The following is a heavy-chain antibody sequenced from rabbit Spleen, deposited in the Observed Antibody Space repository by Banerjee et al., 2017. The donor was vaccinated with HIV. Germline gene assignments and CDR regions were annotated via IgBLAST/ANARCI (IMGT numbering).Heavy chain of an antibody. D-gene: IGHD6-1*01. CDR2: IDIGSRDFT. J-gene: IGHJ6*01. V-gene: IGHV1S40*01. Sequence: QQLEESGGDLVKPGASLTLTCTASRFSFSSRYDLCWVRQAPGKGLQWIACIDIGSRDFTYYASWAKGRFIISKTSSTTVTLQMTSLTAADTATYFCGRSYSGNAYALHLWGPGTLVTVS. CDR3: GRSYSGNAYALHL. CDR1: RFSFSSRYD.